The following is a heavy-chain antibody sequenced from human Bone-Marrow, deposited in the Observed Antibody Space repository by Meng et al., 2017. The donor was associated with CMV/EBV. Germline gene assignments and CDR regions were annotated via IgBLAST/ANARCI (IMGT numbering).Heavy chain of an antibody. D-gene: IGHD2-15*01. CDR2: IYYSGST. V-gene: IGHV4-59*01. CDR3: ARDSRYCSGGSCRPGVDY. J-gene: IGHJ4*02. Sequence: SETLSLTCTASGGSISSYYWSWIRQPPGKGLEWIGYIYYSGSTNYNPSLKSRVTISVDPSKNQFSLKLSSVTAAETAVYYCARDSRYCSGGSCRPGVDYWGQGTLVTVSS. CDR1: GGSISSYY.